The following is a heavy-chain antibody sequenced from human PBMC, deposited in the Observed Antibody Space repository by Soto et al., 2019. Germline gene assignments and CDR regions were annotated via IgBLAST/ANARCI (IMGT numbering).Heavy chain of an antibody. CDR2: IIPIFGTA. V-gene: IGHV1-69*13. CDR1: GGTFSSYA. CDR3: VRVIQASFLEWLFFDY. D-gene: IGHD3-3*01. Sequence: SVTVSCKASGGTFSSYAISWVRQAPGQGLEWMGGIIPIFGTANYAQKFQGRVTSTADESTSTAYMELSSLRSEDTAVYYCVRVIQASFLEWLFFDYWGQGTMVTVSS. J-gene: IGHJ4*02.